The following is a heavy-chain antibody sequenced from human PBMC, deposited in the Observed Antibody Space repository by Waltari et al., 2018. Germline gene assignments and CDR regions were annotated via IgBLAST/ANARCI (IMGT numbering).Heavy chain of an antibody. CDR3: ARLLNGAFDF. V-gene: IGHV4-38-2*01. D-gene: IGHD2-8*01. CDR1: GYSIIRGYY. Sequence: QVQLQESGPGLEKPSETLSLTCAVSGYSIIRGYYWGWIRQPPGKGLEWIGRIYHSGSTYYNPALKSRVTISVDTSKNQFSLKLSSVTAADTAVYYGARLLNGAFDFWGQGTMVTVSS. CDR2: IYHSGST. J-gene: IGHJ3*01.